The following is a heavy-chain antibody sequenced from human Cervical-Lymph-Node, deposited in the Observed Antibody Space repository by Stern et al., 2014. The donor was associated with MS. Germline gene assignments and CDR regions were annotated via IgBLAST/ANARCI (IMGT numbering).Heavy chain of an antibody. D-gene: IGHD4-11*01. CDR1: GASVSSNSAA. J-gene: IGHJ6*02. CDR2: PYSRSKWYN. CDR3: ARSKVEPSYFSSDMDV. Sequence: QVQLVQSGPGLVKPAQTLSLTCAISGASVSSNSAAWDWIGQSPSRGLEWLGRPYSRSKWYNDYAVSLKSRITINPDTSKNQFSLELKSVTPEDTAVYYCARSKVEPSYFSSDMDVWGQGTTVTVSS. V-gene: IGHV6-1*01.